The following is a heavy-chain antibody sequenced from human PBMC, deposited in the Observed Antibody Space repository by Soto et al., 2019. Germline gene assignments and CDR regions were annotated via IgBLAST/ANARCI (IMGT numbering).Heavy chain of an antibody. CDR1: GGSFSGYY. CDR3: ARGGWNYIAIDY. Sequence: PSETLSLTCAVYGGSFSGYYWSWIRQPPGKGLEWIGEINHSGSTNYNPSLKSRATISVDTSKNQFSLKLSSVTAADTAVYYCARGGWNYIAIDYWGQGTLVTVYS. D-gene: IGHD1-7*01. J-gene: IGHJ4*02. CDR2: INHSGST. V-gene: IGHV4-34*01.